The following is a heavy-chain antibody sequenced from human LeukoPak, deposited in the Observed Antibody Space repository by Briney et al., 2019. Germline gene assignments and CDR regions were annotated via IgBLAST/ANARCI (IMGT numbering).Heavy chain of an antibody. CDR2: TVGGRPDT. D-gene: IGHD2-8*02. CDR1: GFTFNNYA. J-gene: IGHJ4*02. V-gene: IGHV3-23*01. CDR3: TKAPLRSCSGAFCYPFDY. Sequence: GGSLRLSCEASGFTFNNYAMSWVRQTPGKGLEWVAATVGGRPDTYHADSVKGRFTISRDDSRSTLFLQMNSLRVEDTAVYYCTKAPLRSCSGAFCYPFDYWGQGTLVTVSS.